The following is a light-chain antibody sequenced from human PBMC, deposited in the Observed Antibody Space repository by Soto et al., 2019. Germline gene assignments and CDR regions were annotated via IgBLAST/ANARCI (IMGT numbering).Light chain of an antibody. CDR1: QGISAY. J-gene: IGKJ1*01. CDR3: HQTYSGRS. CDR2: AAS. V-gene: IGKV1-39*01. Sequence: LLTQSPSSLSASVGDRVTITCRASQGISAYLNWHQQKAGNAPHLLIFAASTLQHGVPSRFTGSGSGTDFTLAINNLQPEDFATYYCHQTYSGRSFGPGTKVDIK.